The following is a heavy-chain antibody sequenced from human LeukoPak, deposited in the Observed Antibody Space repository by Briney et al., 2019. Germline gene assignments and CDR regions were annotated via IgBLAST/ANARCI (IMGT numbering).Heavy chain of an antibody. D-gene: IGHD6-13*01. V-gene: IGHV3-53*05. CDR3: AKDLQHLVRTMSFDY. Sequence: AGGSLRLSCAASGFTVSTNYMSWVRQAPGKGLEWVSVIYSDGRTYYADSVKGRFTISRDDSRNTLYLQMNSLRPEDTALYYCAKDLQHLVRTMSFDYWGQGTLVTVSS. CDR2: IYSDGRT. CDR1: GFTVSTNY. J-gene: IGHJ4*02.